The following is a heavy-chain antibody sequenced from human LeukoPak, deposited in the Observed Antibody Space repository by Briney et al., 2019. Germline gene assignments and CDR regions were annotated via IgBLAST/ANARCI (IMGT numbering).Heavy chain of an antibody. D-gene: IGHD3-3*01. CDR3: ARGTYTIFGVVIKTSDAFDI. Sequence: SVKVSCKASGYTFTSYDINWVRQATGQGLEWMGWMNPNSGNTGYAQKLQGRVTITRNTSISTAYMELSSLRSEDTAVYYCARGTYTIFGVVIKTSDAFDIWGQGTMVTVSS. CDR1: GYTFTSYD. V-gene: IGHV1-8*03. CDR2: MNPNSGNT. J-gene: IGHJ3*02.